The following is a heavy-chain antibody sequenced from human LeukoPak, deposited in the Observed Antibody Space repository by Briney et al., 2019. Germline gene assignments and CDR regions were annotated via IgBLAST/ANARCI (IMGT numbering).Heavy chain of an antibody. J-gene: IGHJ5*02. D-gene: IGHD2/OR15-2a*01. CDR2: IYSGGST. V-gene: IGHV3-53*01. CDR3: ARDHSMNYGNWFDP. Sequence: GGSLRLSCAASGFTVSSNHMSWVRQAPGKGLEWVSVIYSGGSTYYADSVKGRFTISRDNSQNTLYLEMNSLRAEDTAVYYCARDHSMNYGNWFDPWGQGTLVTVSS. CDR1: GFTVSSNH.